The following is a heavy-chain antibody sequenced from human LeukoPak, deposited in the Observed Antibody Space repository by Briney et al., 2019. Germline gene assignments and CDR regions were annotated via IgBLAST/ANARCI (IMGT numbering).Heavy chain of an antibody. V-gene: IGHV3-23*01. D-gene: IGHD3-16*02. Sequence: GGSLILSCAASGFTFSSYAMSWVRQAPGKGLEWVSAISGSGGSTYYADSVKGRFTISRDNSKNTLYLQMNSLRAEDTAVYYCAKDRVITFGGVIVPLDAFDIWGQGTMVTVSS. J-gene: IGHJ3*02. CDR3: AKDRVITFGGVIVPLDAFDI. CDR1: GFTFSSYA. CDR2: ISGSGGST.